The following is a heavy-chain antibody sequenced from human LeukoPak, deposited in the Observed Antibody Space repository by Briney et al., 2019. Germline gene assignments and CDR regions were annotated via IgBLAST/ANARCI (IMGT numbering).Heavy chain of an antibody. CDR2: ITPIFGTA. CDR1: GGTFSSYA. D-gene: IGHD3-3*01. V-gene: IGHV1-69*13. CDR3: ARVGGDYDFWSGSKTNNWFDP. J-gene: IGHJ5*02. Sequence: SVKVSCKASGGTFSSYAISWVRQAPGQGLEWMGGITPIFGTANYAQKFQGRVTITADESTSTAYMELSSLRSEDTAVYYCARVGGDYDFWSGSKTNNWFDPWGQGTLVTVSS.